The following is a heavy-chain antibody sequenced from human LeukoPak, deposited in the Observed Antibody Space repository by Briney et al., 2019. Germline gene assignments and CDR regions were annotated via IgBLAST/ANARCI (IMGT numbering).Heavy chain of an antibody. Sequence: GGSLRLSCAASGFTFSSYSMNWVRQAPGKGLEWVSYISSSSSTIYYADSVKGRFTISRDNAKNSLYLQMNSLRAEDTAVYYCARVPRGGDGCNLDLWGQGTLVTVSS. CDR1: GFTFSSYS. D-gene: IGHD5-24*01. CDR3: ARVPRGGDGCNLDL. V-gene: IGHV3-48*01. J-gene: IGHJ5*02. CDR2: ISSSSSTI.